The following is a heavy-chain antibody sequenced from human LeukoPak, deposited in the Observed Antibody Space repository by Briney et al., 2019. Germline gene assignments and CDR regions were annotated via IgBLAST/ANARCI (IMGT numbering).Heavy chain of an antibody. D-gene: IGHD3-10*02. CDR2: ISSSSSYI. V-gene: IGHV3-21*01. Sequence: GGSLRLSCAASGFTFSSYSMKWVRQAPGKGLEWVSFISSSSSYIYYADSVKGRFTISRDNAKNSLYLQMNSLRAEDTAVYYCARGTMFPYYFDYWGEGTLVSVS. CDR3: ARGTMFPYYFDY. CDR1: GFTFSSYS. J-gene: IGHJ4*02.